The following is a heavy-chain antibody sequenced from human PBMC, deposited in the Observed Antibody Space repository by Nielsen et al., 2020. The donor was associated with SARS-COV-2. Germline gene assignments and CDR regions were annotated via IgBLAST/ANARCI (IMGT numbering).Heavy chain of an antibody. D-gene: IGHD3-3*01. CDR1: GGSISSGDYY. J-gene: IGHJ6*02. CDR3: ARERVGGITIFGVVTRYGMDV. V-gene: IGHV4-30-4*01. Sequence: LRLSCTVSGGSISSGDYYWSWIRQPPGKGLEWIGYIYYSGSTYYNPSLKSRVTISVDTSKNQFSLKLSSVTAADTALYYCARERVGGITIFGVVTRYGMDVWGQGTTVAVSS. CDR2: IYYSGST.